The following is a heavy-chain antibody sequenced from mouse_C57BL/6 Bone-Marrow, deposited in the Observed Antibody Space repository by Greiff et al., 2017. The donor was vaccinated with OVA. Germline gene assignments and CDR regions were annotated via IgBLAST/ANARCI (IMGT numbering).Heavy chain of an antibody. V-gene: IGHV5-6*01. CDR3: ARRGYSNYVDAMDY. D-gene: IGHD2-5*01. Sequence: VHLVESGGDLVKPGGSLKLSCAASGFTFSSYGMSWVRQTPDKRLEWVATISSGGSYTYYPDSVKGRFTISRDNAKNTLYLQMSSLKSEDTAMYYCARRGYSNYVDAMDYWGQGTSVTVSS. J-gene: IGHJ4*01. CDR2: ISSGGSYT. CDR1: GFTFSSYG.